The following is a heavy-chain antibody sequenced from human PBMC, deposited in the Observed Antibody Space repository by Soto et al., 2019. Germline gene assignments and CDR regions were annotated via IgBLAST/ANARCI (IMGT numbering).Heavy chain of an antibody. Sequence: PGWSLRLSCAASGFTFTDYWTHWVRQAPGKGLVWVSRINSDGSRASYADSVTGRLTISRDNAKNTLYLQMNSLRVEDTALYYCARETYRGFYFDYWGQGTLVTVSS. CDR1: GFTFTDYW. J-gene: IGHJ4*02. CDR2: INSDGSRA. D-gene: IGHD4-4*01. CDR3: ARETYRGFYFDY. V-gene: IGHV3-74*01.